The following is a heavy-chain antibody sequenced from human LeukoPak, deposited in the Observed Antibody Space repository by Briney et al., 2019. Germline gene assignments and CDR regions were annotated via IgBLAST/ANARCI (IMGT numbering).Heavy chain of an antibody. V-gene: IGHV1-2*02. J-gene: IGHJ4*02. Sequence: ASVKVSCKASGYTFAAHHIHWVRQAPGQSLEWMGWILPDGRDTKYSQKFQDGMTLTTDTSTNTAYMELSRLIPDDTAVYYCSGRYGPGPVWGQGTLISASP. CDR3: SGRYGPGPV. CDR1: GYTFAAHH. D-gene: IGHD3-10*01. CDR2: ILPDGRDT.